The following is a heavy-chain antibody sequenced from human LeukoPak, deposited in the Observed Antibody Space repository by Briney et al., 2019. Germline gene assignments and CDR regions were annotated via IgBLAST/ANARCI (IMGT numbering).Heavy chain of an antibody. CDR2: IYTSGST. V-gene: IGHV4-61*02. CDR3: ARDGSLVGVWYDSSGYLDY. J-gene: IGHJ4*02. Sequence: SETLSLTCTVSGGSISSGSYYWSWIRQPAGKGLEWIGRIYTSGSTNYNPSLKSRVTISVDKSKNQFSLKLSSVTAADTAVYYCARDGSLVGVWYDSSGYLDYWGQGTLVTVSS. CDR1: GGSISSGSYY. D-gene: IGHD3-22*01.